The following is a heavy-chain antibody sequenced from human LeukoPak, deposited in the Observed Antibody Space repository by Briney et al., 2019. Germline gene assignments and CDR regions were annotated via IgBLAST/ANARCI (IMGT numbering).Heavy chain of an antibody. V-gene: IGHV1-46*01. D-gene: IGHD2-2*01. CDR3: ARSQPYCISTSCYGPGDY. CDR1: GYTFSNYY. J-gene: IGHJ4*02. CDR2: INPGGGSI. Sequence: ASVKVSCKASGYTFSNYYMHWVRQAPGRGLEWMGIINPGGGSISDAQRFQGRVTMTRDTSTRTFYMELSSLRPEDTAVYYCARSQPYCISTSCYGPGDYWGQGTLVTVSS.